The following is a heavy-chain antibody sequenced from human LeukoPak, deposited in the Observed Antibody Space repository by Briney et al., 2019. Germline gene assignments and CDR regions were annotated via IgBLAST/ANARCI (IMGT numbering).Heavy chain of an antibody. V-gene: IGHV3-48*03. D-gene: IGHD3-22*01. CDR3: ARDYYDSSGYYDY. J-gene: IGHJ4*02. Sequence: TGGFLRLSCASSGFTFSCYEMNWVRQAPGKGLEWFSYISSSGSTIYYADSVKGRFTISRDNAKNSLYLQMNSLRAEDTAFYYCARDYYDSSGYYDYWGQGTLVTVSS. CDR2: ISSSGSTI. CDR1: GFTFSCYE.